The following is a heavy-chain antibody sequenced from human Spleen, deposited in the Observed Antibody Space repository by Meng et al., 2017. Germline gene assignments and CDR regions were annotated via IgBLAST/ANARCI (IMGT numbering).Heavy chain of an antibody. D-gene: IGHD6-13*01. J-gene: IGHJ4*02. V-gene: IGHV3-15*01. CDR3: ATGPAAADH. Sequence: EVRLVESGGGLVKPGGSLRLSCVASGFSFTDAWMSWVRQAPGKGLEWVGRIKSNSDGGTTDYAAPVKGRFTISRDDSKNTLYLQMNSLITEDTAVYFCATGPAAADHWGQGTLVTVSS. CDR2: IKSNSDGGTT. CDR1: GFSFTDAW.